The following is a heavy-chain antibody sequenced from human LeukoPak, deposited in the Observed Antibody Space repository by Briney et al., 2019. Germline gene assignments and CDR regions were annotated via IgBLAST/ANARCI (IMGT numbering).Heavy chain of an antibody. D-gene: IGHD2-2*01. J-gene: IGHJ6*03. Sequence: GASVKVSCKASGYTFTSYYMHWVRQAPGQGLEWMGWINPNSGGTNYAQKSQGRVTMTRDTSISTAYMELSRLRSDDTAVYYCARVDVVVVPAAIGANYYYYMDVWGKGTTVTVSS. CDR2: INPNSGGT. CDR3: ARVDVVVVPAAIGANYYYYMDV. CDR1: GYTFTSYY. V-gene: IGHV1-2*02.